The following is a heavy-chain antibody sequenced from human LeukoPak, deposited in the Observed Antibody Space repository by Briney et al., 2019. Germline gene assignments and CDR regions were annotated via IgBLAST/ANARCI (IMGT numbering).Heavy chain of an antibody. V-gene: IGHV4-61*02. CDR2: IYTSGST. D-gene: IGHD4-17*01. Sequence: SETLSLTCTVSGGSISSSSYYWGWIRQPAGKGLEWIVRIYTSGSTNYNPSLKSRVTMSVDTSKNQFSLKLSSVTAADTAVYYCAREDSTVTNGFDPWGQGTLVTVSS. CDR1: GGSISSSSYY. CDR3: AREDSTVTNGFDP. J-gene: IGHJ5*02.